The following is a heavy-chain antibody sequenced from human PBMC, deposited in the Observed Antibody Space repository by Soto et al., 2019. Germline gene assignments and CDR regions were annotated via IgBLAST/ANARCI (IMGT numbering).Heavy chain of an antibody. J-gene: IGHJ6*02. CDR2: INHSGST. CDR3: ARSVAGITPDYYYYDMDV. CDR1: GGSFSGYY. V-gene: IGHV4-34*01. D-gene: IGHD6-19*01. Sequence: SETLSLTCAVXGGSFSGYYWSWIRQPPGKGLEWIGEINHSGSTNYNPSLKSRVTISVDTSKNQFSLKLSSVTAADTAVYYCARSVAGITPDYYYYDMDVWGQGTTVTVSS.